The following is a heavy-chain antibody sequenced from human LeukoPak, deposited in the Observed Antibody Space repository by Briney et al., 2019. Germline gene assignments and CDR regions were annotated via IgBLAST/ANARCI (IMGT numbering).Heavy chain of an antibody. CDR3: ARGLRDGYNYWFDP. Sequence: ASVKVSCKASGYTFSSYAMHWVRQAPGQRLEWMGWINGGNGNTKYSQKFQGRVTITRDTSAGTAFMELSSLRSEDTAVYYCARGLRDGYNYWFDPWGQGTLVTVSS. V-gene: IGHV1-3*01. CDR1: GYTFSSYA. D-gene: IGHD5-24*01. J-gene: IGHJ5*02. CDR2: INGGNGNT.